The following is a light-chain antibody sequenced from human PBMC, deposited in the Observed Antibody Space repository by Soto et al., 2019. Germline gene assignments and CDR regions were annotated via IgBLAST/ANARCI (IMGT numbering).Light chain of an antibody. CDR2: DAS. CDR1: ESVSRY. Sequence: EIVLTQSPATLSLSPGNRATLSCRASESVSRYLAWYQQKPGQAPRLLIYDASNRATGIPARFSGSGSGTDFTLTTTSLEPEGFAVYYCQQRSNWPSTFGGGTKVEIK. V-gene: IGKV3-11*01. J-gene: IGKJ4*01. CDR3: QQRSNWPST.